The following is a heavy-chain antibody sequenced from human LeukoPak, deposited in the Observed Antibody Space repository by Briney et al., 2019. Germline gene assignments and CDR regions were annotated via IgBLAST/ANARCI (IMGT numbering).Heavy chain of an antibody. CDR3: AREIYDFWSGSVSFDY. J-gene: IGHJ4*02. CDR2: IYYSGST. Sequence: PSETLSLTCTVSGGSISSSSYYWGWIRQPPGKGLEWIGSIYYSGSTYYNPSLKSRVTISVDTSKNQFSLKLSSVTAADTAVYYCAREIYDFWSGSVSFDYWGQGTLVTVSS. CDR1: GGSISSSSYY. D-gene: IGHD3-3*01. V-gene: IGHV4-39*07.